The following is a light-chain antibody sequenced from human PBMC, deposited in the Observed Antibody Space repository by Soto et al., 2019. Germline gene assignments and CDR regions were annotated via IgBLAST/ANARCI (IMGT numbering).Light chain of an antibody. CDR3: QQLNSYPIT. Sequence: IQLTQSPSSRSASVGDSVTITCRASKAIGSSFALYQQKPGKVPKVLIYGASTLQNGVPSRFSGSGSGTDFTHTISSLQPEDFATYYCQQLNSYPITFGHGTRLEIK. CDR1: KAIGSS. J-gene: IGKJ5*01. CDR2: GAS. V-gene: IGKV1-9*01.